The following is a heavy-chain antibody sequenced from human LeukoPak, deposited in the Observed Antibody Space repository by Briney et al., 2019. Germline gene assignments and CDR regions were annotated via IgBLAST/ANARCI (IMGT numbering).Heavy chain of an antibody. CDR2: ISASGSRT. Sequence: PGGSLRLSCAASGFTFSMYAMSWVREAPGPGLGWVSPISASGSRTDYADSVKGRVTISRDNSKNTLYLQMNSLRAEDTAVYYCAKAAGVNYYNYMDGWGKGTTVTVSS. J-gene: IGHJ6*03. V-gene: IGHV3-23*01. CDR3: AKAAGVNYYNYMDG. CDR1: GFTFSMYA. D-gene: IGHD2-21*01.